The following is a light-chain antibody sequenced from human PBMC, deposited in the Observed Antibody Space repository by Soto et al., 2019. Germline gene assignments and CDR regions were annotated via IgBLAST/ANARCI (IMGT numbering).Light chain of an antibody. V-gene: IGKV3-15*01. J-gene: IGKJ2*01. CDR2: GAS. Sequence: EIVMSQSPATLSVSPAERATLSCRASQSVSSNLAWYQQKPGQAPRLLVYGASTRATGIPARFSGSGSGTEFTLTISSLQSEDFAVYYCLQYNNWPPYTFGQGTKLEIK. CDR3: LQYNNWPPYT. CDR1: QSVSSN.